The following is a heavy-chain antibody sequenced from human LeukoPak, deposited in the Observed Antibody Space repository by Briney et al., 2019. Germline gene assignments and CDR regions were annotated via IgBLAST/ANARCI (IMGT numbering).Heavy chain of an antibody. CDR3: ARVVEVPAAIGFDP. Sequence: SETLSLTCAVYGGSFSGYYWSWIRQPPGKGLEWIGEINHSGSTNYNPSLKSRVTISVDTSKNQFSLKLSSVTAADTAVYYCARVVEVPAAIGFDPWGQGTLVTVSS. D-gene: IGHD2-2*02. J-gene: IGHJ5*02. CDR1: GGSFSGYY. CDR2: INHSGST. V-gene: IGHV4-34*01.